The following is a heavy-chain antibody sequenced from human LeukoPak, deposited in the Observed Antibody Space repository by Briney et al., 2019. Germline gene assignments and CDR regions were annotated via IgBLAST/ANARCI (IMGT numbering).Heavy chain of an antibody. CDR2: IFHSGRT. Sequence: SGTLSLTCAVSGDSISDNNLWSGGRQPPGKGLEWIWEIFHSGRTNYNPSLKRRLIISVDKSKNQLSLKLSSVTGADTAVYYCVREPVVRGVQPPHYFHYWGRGILVTASS. CDR3: VREPVVRGVQPPHYFHY. CDR1: GDSISDNNL. J-gene: IGHJ4*02. V-gene: IGHV4-4*02. D-gene: IGHD3-10*01.